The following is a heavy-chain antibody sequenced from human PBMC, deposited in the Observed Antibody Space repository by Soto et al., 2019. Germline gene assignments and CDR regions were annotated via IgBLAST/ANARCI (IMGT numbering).Heavy chain of an antibody. CDR2: ISYDGSNK. CDR1: GFTFSSYG. D-gene: IGHD1-26*01. J-gene: IGHJ4*02. CDR3: AKGYPSGS. V-gene: IGHV3-30*18. Sequence: QVQLVESGGGVVQPGRSLRLSCAASGFTFSSYGMHWVRQAPGKGLEWVAVISYDGSNKYYADSVKGRFTISRDNSKNTLYLQMNSLRAEDTAVYYCAKGYPSGSWGQGTLVTVSS.